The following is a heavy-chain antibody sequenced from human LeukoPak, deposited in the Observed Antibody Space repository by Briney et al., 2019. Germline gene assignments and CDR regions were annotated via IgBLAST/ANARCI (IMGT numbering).Heavy chain of an antibody. J-gene: IGHJ3*02. V-gene: IGHV3-30-3*01. CDR3: ARAGSYPKAWDAFDI. D-gene: IGHD1-26*01. Sequence: PGRSLRLSCAASGFTFSSYAMHWVRQAPGKGLEWVAVISYDGSNKYYADSVKGRFTISRDNSKNTLYLQMNSLRAEDTAVYYCARAGSYPKAWDAFDIWGQGTMVTASS. CDR1: GFTFSSYA. CDR2: ISYDGSNK.